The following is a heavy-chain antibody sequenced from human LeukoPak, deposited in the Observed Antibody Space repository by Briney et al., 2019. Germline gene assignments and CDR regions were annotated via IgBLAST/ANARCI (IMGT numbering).Heavy chain of an antibody. CDR1: GDSISSSNYY. J-gene: IGHJ3*02. V-gene: IGHV4-39*01. CDR2: ISYSGTT. Sequence: PSETLSLTCTVSGDSISSSNYYWGWIRQPPGKGLEWIGGISYSGTTYYNPSLKSRVTISIDTSKNQFSLKLSPVTAADTAVYYCARTSQGAFDIWGQGTMVTVSS. CDR3: ARTSQGAFDI.